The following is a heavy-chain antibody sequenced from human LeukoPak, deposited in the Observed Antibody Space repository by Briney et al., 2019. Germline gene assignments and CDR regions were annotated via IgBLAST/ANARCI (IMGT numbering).Heavy chain of an antibody. CDR3: ARGSAWYLVY. D-gene: IGHD3-16*01. CDR2: IGGSGGST. V-gene: IGHV3-23*01. Sequence: AVNVSFTCTQSIFTAYSKERVWIPEAPVSLEKGVSTIGGSGGSTHYAVSVKGRFNISRDNSKNTLYLQMNSLRAEDRAVYYCARGSAWYLVYWGQRT. CDR1: IFTAYSKE. J-gene: IGHJ4*02.